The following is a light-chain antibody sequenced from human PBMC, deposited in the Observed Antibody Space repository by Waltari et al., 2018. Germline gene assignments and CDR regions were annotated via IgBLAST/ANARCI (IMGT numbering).Light chain of an antibody. CDR3: QQSYSLPLT. CDR2: SAS. CDR1: QSVGRN. J-gene: IGKJ2*01. V-gene: IGKV1-39*01. Sequence: DIQMTQSPASLSASVGDRVTVTCRASQSVGRNVIWYQKKLGRAPKLLVFSASTLHTGVPSRFSASGAGTEFTLSISSLQPEDFATYYCQQSYSLPLTFGQGTTLDIK.